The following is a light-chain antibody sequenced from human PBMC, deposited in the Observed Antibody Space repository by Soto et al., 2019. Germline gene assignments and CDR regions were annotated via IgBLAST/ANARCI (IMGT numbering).Light chain of an antibody. CDR3: QQYNTYIPA. Sequence: DIQMTQSPSTLSASVGDRVTFTCRASQTISDWLAWYQHKPGQAPKVLIDRASTLQSGVPSRFRGSGSGTEFTLTISSLQPDDFATYYCQQYNTYIPAFGQVTKVEIK. CDR1: QTISDW. J-gene: IGKJ1*01. V-gene: IGKV1-5*03. CDR2: RAS.